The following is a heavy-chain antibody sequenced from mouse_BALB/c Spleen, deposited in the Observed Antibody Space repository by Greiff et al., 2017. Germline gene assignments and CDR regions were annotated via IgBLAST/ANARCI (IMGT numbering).Heavy chain of an antibody. J-gene: IGHJ1*01. Sequence: EVLLVESGGGLVQPGGSRKLSCAASGFTFSSYGMHWVRQAPEKGLEWVAYISSGSSTIYYADTVKGRFTISRDNPKNTLFLQMTSLRSEDTAMYYCARSPLYRRGWDFDVWGAGTTVTVSS. CDR1: GFTFSSYG. D-gene: IGHD2-3*01. CDR2: ISSGSSTI. V-gene: IGHV5-17*02. CDR3: ARSPLYRRGWDFDV.